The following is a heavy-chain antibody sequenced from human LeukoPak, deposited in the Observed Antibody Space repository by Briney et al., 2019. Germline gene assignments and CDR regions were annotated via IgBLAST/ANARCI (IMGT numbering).Heavy chain of an antibody. V-gene: IGHV3-48*03. CDR2: ISRASESI. J-gene: IGHJ5*02. CDR1: GFIFSNYE. Sequence: PGGSLRLSCAASGFIFSNYEMHWVRQAPGKGLEWVSIISRASESIFYADSVKGRFTISRDNAKNSLYLQMNGLRAEDTAAYYCMRGVTDTTRWFDPWGQGTLVTVSS. D-gene: IGHD1-7*01. CDR3: MRGVTDTTRWFDP.